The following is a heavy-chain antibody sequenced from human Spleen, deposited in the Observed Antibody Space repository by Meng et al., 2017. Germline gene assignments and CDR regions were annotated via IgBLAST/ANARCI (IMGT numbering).Heavy chain of an antibody. D-gene: IGHD4-17*01. V-gene: IGHV1-2*02. CDR1: GYTFTGYY. CDR3: ARTYGDYATFDY. Sequence: ASVKVSCKASGYTFTGYYMHWVRQAPGQGLEWMGWINPNSGGTNYAQKFQGRVTMTRDTSISTAYMELRRLRSDDTAVYYCARTYGDYATFDYWGQGTLVTVSS. CDR2: INPNSGGT. J-gene: IGHJ4*02.